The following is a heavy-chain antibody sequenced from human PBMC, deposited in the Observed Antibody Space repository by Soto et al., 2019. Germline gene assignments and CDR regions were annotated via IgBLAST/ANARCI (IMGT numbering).Heavy chain of an antibody. CDR3: ARAVGPYDY. Sequence: QVQPVESGGGVVQPGRSLRLSCAASGFAFSTYGIHWVRQAPGKGLEWVAVIWYDGSNKYYADSVKGRFTISRDNSKNTLYLQMDSLRAEDTAVYYCARAVGPYDYWGQGTLVTVSS. CDR2: IWYDGSNK. D-gene: IGHD1-26*01. V-gene: IGHV3-33*01. J-gene: IGHJ4*02. CDR1: GFAFSTYG.